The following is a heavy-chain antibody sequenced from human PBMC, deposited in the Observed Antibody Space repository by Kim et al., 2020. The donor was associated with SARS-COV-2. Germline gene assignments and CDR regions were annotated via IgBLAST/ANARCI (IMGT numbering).Heavy chain of an antibody. Sequence: GGSLRLSCAVSGFTFRNYGMHWVRQAPGQGMEWVALISFDGSKTYYVDSVKGRFTISRDNSKKTLFLHMFALGDEDTAVYYCSKEGTSGTFPDYWRQGTLVTVSS. V-gene: IGHV3-30*18. CDR1: GFTFRNYG. D-gene: IGHD3-10*01. CDR3: SKEGTSGTFPDY. CDR2: ISFDGSKT. J-gene: IGHJ4*02.